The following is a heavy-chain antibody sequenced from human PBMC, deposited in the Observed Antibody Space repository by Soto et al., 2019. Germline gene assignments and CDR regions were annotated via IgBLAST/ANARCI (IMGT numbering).Heavy chain of an antibody. CDR3: AKGVHYYDSSGYYFDY. CDR1: GFTFSSYA. J-gene: IGHJ4*02. CDR2: ISGSGGST. D-gene: IGHD3-22*01. Sequence: EVQLLESGGGLVQPGGSLRLSCAASGFTFSSYAMSWVRQAPGKGLEWVSAISGSGGSTYYADSVKGRFTISRDNSKNTLYLQMNCLRAEDTAVYYCAKGVHYYDSSGYYFDYWGQGTLVTVSS. V-gene: IGHV3-23*01.